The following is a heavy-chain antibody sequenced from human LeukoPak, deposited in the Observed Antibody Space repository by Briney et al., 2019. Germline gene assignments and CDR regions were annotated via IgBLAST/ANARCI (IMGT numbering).Heavy chain of an antibody. Sequence: SETLSLTCTVSGGSISSSSYYWGWIRQPPGKGLEWIGRIYYSGSTYYNPSLKSRVTISVDTSKNQFSLKLSSVTAADTAVYYCARLQNTGVGGRGLMDVWGKGTKVTVSS. J-gene: IGHJ6*03. CDR1: GGSISSSSYY. CDR2: IYYSGST. V-gene: IGHV4-39*01. CDR3: ARLQNTGVGGRGLMDV. D-gene: IGHD2-8*01.